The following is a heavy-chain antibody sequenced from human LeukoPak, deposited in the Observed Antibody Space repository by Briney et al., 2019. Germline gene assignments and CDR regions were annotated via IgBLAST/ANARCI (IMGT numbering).Heavy chain of an antibody. V-gene: IGHV3-9*01. J-gene: IGHJ4*02. Sequence: GRSLRLSCAASGFTFDDYAMHWVRQAPGKGLEWVSGISWNSGSIGYADSVKGRFTISRDNAKNSLYLQMNSLRAEDTALYYCAKDREQQLLYFDYWGQGTLVTVSS. CDR1: GFTFDDYA. CDR3: AKDREQQLLYFDY. D-gene: IGHD6-13*01. CDR2: ISWNSGSI.